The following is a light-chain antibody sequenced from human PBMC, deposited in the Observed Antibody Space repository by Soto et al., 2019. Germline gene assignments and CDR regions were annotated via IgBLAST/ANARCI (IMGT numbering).Light chain of an antibody. CDR1: QGISSY. CDR2: AAS. J-gene: IGKJ1*01. CDR3: QQYYSYPRT. Sequence: AIRMTQSPSSFSASTGDRVTITCRASQGISSYLAWYQQKPGQAPKLLIYAASTLQSGVPSRFRGSGSGTDFTLTISCLQSEDFATYYCQQYYSYPRTFGQGTKVEIK. V-gene: IGKV1-8*01.